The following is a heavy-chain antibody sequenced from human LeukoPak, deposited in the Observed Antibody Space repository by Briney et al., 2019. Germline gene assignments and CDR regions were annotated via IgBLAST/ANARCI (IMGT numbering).Heavy chain of an antibody. CDR1: GGSISSSSYY. J-gene: IGHJ4*02. CDR2: IYYSGST. CDR3: ASSGWAPHYYFDY. D-gene: IGHD6-19*01. Sequence: SETLSLTCTVSGGSISSSSYYWGWIRQPPGKGLEWIGSIYYSGSTYYNPSLKSRVTISVDTSKNQFSLKLSSVTAADTAVYYCASSGWAPHYYFDYWGQGTLVTVSS. V-gene: IGHV4-39*07.